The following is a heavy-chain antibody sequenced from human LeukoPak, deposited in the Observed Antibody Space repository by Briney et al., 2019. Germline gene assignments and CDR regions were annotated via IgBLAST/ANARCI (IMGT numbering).Heavy chain of an antibody. V-gene: IGHV4-39*07. Sequence: SETLSLTCTVSGGSISSSSYYWGWIRQPPGKGLEWIGSIYYSGSTYYNPSLKSRVTISVDTSKNQFSLKLSSVTAADTAVYYCARDLHSSGWLHHDYWGQGTLVTVSS. CDR3: ARDLHSSGWLHHDY. CDR1: GGSISSSSYY. CDR2: IYYSGST. J-gene: IGHJ4*02. D-gene: IGHD6-19*01.